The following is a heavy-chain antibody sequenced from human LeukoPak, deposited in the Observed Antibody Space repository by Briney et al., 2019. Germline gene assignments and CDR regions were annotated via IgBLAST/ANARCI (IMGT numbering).Heavy chain of an antibody. Sequence: ASVKVSCKASGYTFTGYYMHWVRQAPGQGLEWLGWINPNSGGTNYAQKFQGRVTMTRDTSISTAYMELSRLRSDDTAVYYCARDLSPWGYQLLPEYYMDVWGKGTTVTVSS. CDR1: GYTFTGYY. J-gene: IGHJ6*03. CDR3: ARDLSPWGYQLLPEYYMDV. CDR2: INPNSGGT. V-gene: IGHV1-2*02. D-gene: IGHD2-2*01.